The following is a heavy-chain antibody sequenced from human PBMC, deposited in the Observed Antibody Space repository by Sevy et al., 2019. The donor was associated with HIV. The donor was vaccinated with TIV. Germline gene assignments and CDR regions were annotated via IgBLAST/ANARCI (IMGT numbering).Heavy chain of an antibody. V-gene: IGHV1-2*02. Sequence: ASVKVSCKASGYTFTGYYMHWVRQAPGQGLEGMGWINPNSGGTKYAQKFQGRVTMTRDTSISTAYMELSRLRFDDTAVYYCARDLAADGYYYYGMDVWGQGTTVTVSS. J-gene: IGHJ6*02. CDR3: ARDLAADGYYYYGMDV. CDR1: GYTFTGYY. D-gene: IGHD6-13*01. CDR2: INPNSGGT.